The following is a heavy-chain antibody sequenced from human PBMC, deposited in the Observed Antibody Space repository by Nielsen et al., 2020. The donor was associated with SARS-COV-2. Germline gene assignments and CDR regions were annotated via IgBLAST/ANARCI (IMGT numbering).Heavy chain of an antibody. D-gene: IGHD5-12*01. CDR2: ISSSSSYI. V-gene: IGHV3-21*04. CDR1: GFTFSSYS. Sequence: GESLKISCAASGFTFSSYSMNWVRQAPGKGLEWVSSISSSSSYIYYADSVKGRFTISRDNSKNTLYLQMNSLRAEDTAVYYCAKVMATMVFGWFDPWGQGTLVTVSS. CDR3: AKVMATMVFGWFDP. J-gene: IGHJ5*02.